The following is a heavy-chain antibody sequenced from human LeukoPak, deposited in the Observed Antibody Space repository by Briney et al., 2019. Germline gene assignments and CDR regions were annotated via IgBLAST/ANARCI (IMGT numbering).Heavy chain of an antibody. J-gene: IGHJ5*02. CDR2: ISGSGGST. V-gene: IGHV3-23*01. CDR1: GFTFSSYA. CDR3: AKGRYYDFWSGYPNCFDP. D-gene: IGHD3-3*01. Sequence: GGSLRLSCAASGFTFSSYAMSWVRQAPGKGLEWVSAISGSGGSTYYADSVKGRFTISRDNSKNTLYLQMNSLRAEDTAVYYCAKGRYYDFWSGYPNCFDPWGQGTLVTVSS.